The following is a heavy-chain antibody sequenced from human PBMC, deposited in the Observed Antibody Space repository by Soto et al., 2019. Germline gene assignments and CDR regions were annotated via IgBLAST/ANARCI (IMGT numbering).Heavy chain of an antibody. CDR1: GGSISRSSYC. Sequence: QLQLQESGPGLVKPSETLSLTCTVSGGSISRSSYCCGWIRQPPGKGLEWIGSLCYGGSTYYSPSLKSRVTISVDTAKNQVSLNLSSVTASETAVYYCSRRAPEGFDPWGQGILV. V-gene: IGHV4-39*01. J-gene: IGHJ5*02. CDR3: SRRAPEGFDP. CDR2: LCYGGST.